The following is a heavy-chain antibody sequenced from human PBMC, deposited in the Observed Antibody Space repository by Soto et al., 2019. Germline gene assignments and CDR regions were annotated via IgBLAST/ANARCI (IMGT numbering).Heavy chain of an antibody. V-gene: IGHV3-9*01. D-gene: IGHD4-17*01. CDR2: ISWNSGSI. CDR3: AKAVDLPNDYGDYGTFRGGYFDY. Sequence: GGSLRLSCAASGFTFDDYAMHWVRQAPGKGLEWVSGISWNSGSIGYADSVKGRFTISRDNAKNSLYLQMNSLRAEDTALYYCAKAVDLPNDYGDYGTFRGGYFDYWGQGTLVTVSS. J-gene: IGHJ4*02. CDR1: GFTFDDYA.